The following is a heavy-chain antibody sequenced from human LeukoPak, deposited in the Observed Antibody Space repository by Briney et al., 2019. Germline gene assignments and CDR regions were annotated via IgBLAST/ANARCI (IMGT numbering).Heavy chain of an antibody. Sequence: GGALRLSCAASGFSFSSYTMNWVRQPPGKGLEWVSSISSSAIIYYADSVKGRFTISRDDAENSLYLQMNSLRAEDTAIYYCARQISGSYDYWGRGTLVTVSS. D-gene: IGHD1-26*01. CDR3: ARQISGSYDY. CDR2: ISSSAII. V-gene: IGHV3-69-1*02. CDR1: GFSFSSYT. J-gene: IGHJ4*02.